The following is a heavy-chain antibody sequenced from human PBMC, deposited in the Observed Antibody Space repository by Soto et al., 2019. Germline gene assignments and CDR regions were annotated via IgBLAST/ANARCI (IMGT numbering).Heavy chain of an antibody. D-gene: IGHD1-20*01. CDR2: IFHSGGT. J-gene: IGHJ2*01. Sequence: QVQLQESGPGLVKPSQTLSLACTVSGGSIDTSDYYWSWIRQQPGKGLEWLGYIFHSGGTYYNPSLTSRLAFSVDTSKNQFSLRLTSVTVADTAVYFCARHPRITRGWHFDLWGRGTLVTVSS. CDR1: GGSIDTSDYY. V-gene: IGHV4-31*02. CDR3: ARHPRITRGWHFDL.